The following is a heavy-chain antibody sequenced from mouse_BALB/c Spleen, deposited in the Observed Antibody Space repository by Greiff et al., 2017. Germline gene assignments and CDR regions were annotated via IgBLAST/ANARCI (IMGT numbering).Heavy chain of an antibody. CDR1: GYAFSSYW. Sequence: VKLQQSGAELVRPGSSVKISCKASGYAFSSYWMNWVKQRPGQGLEWIGQIYPGDGDTNYNGKFKGKATLTADKSSSTAYMQLSSLTSEDSAVYFCARGANAWFAYWGQGTLVTVSA. D-gene: IGHD3-1*01. V-gene: IGHV1-80*01. CDR3: ARGANAWFAY. J-gene: IGHJ3*01. CDR2: IYPGDGDT.